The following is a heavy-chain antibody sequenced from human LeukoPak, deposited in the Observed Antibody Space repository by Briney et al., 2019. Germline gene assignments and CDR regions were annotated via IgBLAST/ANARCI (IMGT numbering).Heavy chain of an antibody. D-gene: IGHD5-18*01. CDR2: ISSSGIST. Sequence: PGGSLRLSCEASGFTFSDYTMSWVRQAPGRGLEWVSSISSSGISTYYADSVKGRFTISRDKSKNTLSLQMRSLRGEDTAIYYCAKGDTGMIRRYYFDNWGQGILVTVSS. J-gene: IGHJ4*02. V-gene: IGHV3-23*01. CDR3: AKGDTGMIRRYYFDN. CDR1: GFTFSDYT.